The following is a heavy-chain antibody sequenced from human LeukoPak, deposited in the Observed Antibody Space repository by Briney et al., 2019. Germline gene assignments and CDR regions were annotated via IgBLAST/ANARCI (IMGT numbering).Heavy chain of an antibody. Sequence: GGSLRLSCAASGVTVSSNYMNWVRHAPGKGLEWVSVIYSGDNTYYADSVKGRFTISRDNSKNTLYLQMNSLRAEDTAVYYCAREGSEAFDIWGQGTMVTVSS. J-gene: IGHJ3*02. CDR2: IYSGDNT. CDR3: AREGSEAFDI. CDR1: GVTVSSNY. V-gene: IGHV3-53*01.